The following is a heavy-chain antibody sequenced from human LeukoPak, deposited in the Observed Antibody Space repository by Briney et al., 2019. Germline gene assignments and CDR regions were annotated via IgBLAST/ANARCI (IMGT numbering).Heavy chain of an antibody. J-gene: IGHJ4*02. CDR3: AKDGQQLAFDY. CDR2: ISYDGSNK. V-gene: IGHV3-30*18. Sequence: GGSLRLSCAASGFIFSNYGIHWVRQAPGKGLEWVAVISYDGSNKYYADSVKGRFTISRDNSKNTLYLQMNSLRPEDTAVYYCAKDGQQLAFDYWGQGPLVAVSS. D-gene: IGHD6-13*01. CDR1: GFIFSNYG.